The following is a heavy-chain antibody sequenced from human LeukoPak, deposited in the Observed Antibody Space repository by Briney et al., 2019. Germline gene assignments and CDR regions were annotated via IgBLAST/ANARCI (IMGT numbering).Heavy chain of an antibody. CDR2: INWIGRST. CDR1: GFTFDDYG. D-gene: IGHD2-2*01. V-gene: IGHV3-20*04. CDR3: TRDARLDCSTTSCYGAFDI. Sequence: GGSLRLSCAASGFTFDDYGMSWVRQAPGKGLEWVSGINWIGRSTGYAGSVKGRFTISRDNAKNSLYLQMSSLRAEDTAFYYCTRDARLDCSTTSCYGAFDIWGQGTMVTVSS. J-gene: IGHJ3*02.